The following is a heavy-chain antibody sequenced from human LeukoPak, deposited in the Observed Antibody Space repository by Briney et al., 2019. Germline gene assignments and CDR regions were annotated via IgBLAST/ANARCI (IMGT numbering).Heavy chain of an antibody. V-gene: IGHV3-20*04. CDR1: GFTFDNYG. CDR3: ARDQTPFV. Sequence: PGGSLRLSCAASGFTFDNYGMSWVRQAPGKGLEWVSGISPGGGPTYYADSVKGRFTISRDNAKNSLYLQMNSLRAEDTAVYYCARDQTPFVWGQGTLVTVSS. J-gene: IGHJ4*02. CDR2: ISPGGGPT.